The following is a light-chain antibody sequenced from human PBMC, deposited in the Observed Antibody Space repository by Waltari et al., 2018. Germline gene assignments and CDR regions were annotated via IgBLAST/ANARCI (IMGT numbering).Light chain of an antibody. J-gene: IGKJ1*01. CDR2: WAS. CDR3: QQYYITPPT. CDR1: QTVLYSSNNKNY. Sequence: DIVMTQSPDSLAVSLGERATINCKSSQTVLYSSNNKNYLAWYQQKPGQPLKLLIYWASTRESGVPDRFSGSGSGTDFTLTISSLQAEDVAVYYCQQYYITPPTFGQGTKVEIK. V-gene: IGKV4-1*01.